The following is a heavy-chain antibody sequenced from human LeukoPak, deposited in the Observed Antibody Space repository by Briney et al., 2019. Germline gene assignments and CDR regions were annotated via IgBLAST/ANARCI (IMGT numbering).Heavy chain of an antibody. CDR3: ARVFDS. CDR1: GGSVSTSDYY. CDR2: VFYTGKT. J-gene: IGHJ4*02. V-gene: IGHV4-39*07. Sequence: SETLSLTCTVSGGSVSTSDYYWGWICQSPVKGLEWIGDVFYTGKTNDNPSLRGRATISIDTSKNQFSLKLTYVTAADSAVYYCARVFDSWGQGTLVTVSS.